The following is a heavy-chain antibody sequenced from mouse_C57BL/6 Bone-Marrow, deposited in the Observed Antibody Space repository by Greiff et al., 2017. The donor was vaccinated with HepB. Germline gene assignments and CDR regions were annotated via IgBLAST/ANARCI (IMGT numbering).Heavy chain of an antibody. CDR2: INPGSGYT. Sequence: QVQLQQSGAELEKPGASVGLSCKASGYTFITYWMPWVKQRPGQGLDWIGYINPGSGYTKYNQKFKDKATLTADKSSSTAYMQLSSLTYEDSAVYFCARDYGSYGFSYWGQGTLVTVSA. V-gene: IGHV1-7*01. CDR1: GYTFITYW. CDR3: ARDYGSYGFSY. J-gene: IGHJ3*01. D-gene: IGHD1-1*01.